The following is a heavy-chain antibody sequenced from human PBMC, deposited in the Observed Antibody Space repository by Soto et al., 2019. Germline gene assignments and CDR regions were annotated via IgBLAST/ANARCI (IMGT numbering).Heavy chain of an antibody. V-gene: IGHV4-39*01. Sequence: SETLSLTCIVSGGSISSISLQWGWIRQPPGRGLDWIGSIFSSGGTYYNPSLKSRFTISVHTSINQFSLRLSSVTAADTAVYYCARQYYYGSGRQIDYWGQGTLVTVSS. CDR2: IFSSGGT. D-gene: IGHD3-10*01. CDR1: GGSISSISLQ. J-gene: IGHJ4*02. CDR3: ARQYYYGSGRQIDY.